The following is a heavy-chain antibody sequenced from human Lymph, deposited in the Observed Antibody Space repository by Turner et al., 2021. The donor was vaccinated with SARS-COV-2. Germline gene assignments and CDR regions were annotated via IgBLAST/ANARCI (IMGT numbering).Heavy chain of an antibody. J-gene: IGHJ6*02. CDR3: ARYGSGGYFYYGLDV. CDR1: GFTFSTYA. Sequence: QVQLVESGGGVVQPGRSLRLSCAASGFTFSTYAIHWVRQAAGNGLEWVAVISYEGSNKYYADSVKGRFTISRDNSKNTLYLQMNSLRAEDTAVYYCARYGSGGYFYYGLDVWGQGTTVTVSS. V-gene: IGHV3-30*04. D-gene: IGHD3-10*01. CDR2: ISYEGSNK.